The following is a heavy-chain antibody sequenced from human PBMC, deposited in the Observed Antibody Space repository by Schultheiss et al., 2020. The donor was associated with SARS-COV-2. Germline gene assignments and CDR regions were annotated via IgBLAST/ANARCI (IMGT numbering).Heavy chain of an antibody. CDR2: ISGSGGST. CDR3: ARVPLAAAGDAFDY. D-gene: IGHD6-13*01. J-gene: IGHJ4*02. V-gene: IGHV3-23*01. Sequence: RGSLRLSCAASGFTFSSYSMNWVRQAPGKGLEWVSAISGSGGSTYYADSVKGRFTISRDNAKNSLYLEMNSLRAEDTAVYYCARVPLAAAGDAFDYWGQGTLVTVSS. CDR1: GFTFSSYS.